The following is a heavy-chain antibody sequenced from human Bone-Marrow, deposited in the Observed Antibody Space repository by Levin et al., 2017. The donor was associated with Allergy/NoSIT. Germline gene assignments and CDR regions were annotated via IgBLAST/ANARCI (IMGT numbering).Heavy chain of an antibody. Sequence: GGSLRLSCAASGVTFSSYAMSWVRQAPGKGLEWVSVISGNSGSPYYADSVRGRFTISRDNSKNTLYLHMNSLRADDTAVYYCAKSARSAADLWDYFDYWGQGALVTVSS. CDR1: GVTFSSYA. CDR2: ISGNSGSP. V-gene: IGHV3-23*01. J-gene: IGHJ4*02. CDR3: AKSARSAADLWDYFDY. D-gene: IGHD6-13*01.